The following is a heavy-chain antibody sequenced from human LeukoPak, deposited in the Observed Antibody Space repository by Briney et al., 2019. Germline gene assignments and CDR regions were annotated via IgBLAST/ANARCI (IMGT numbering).Heavy chain of an antibody. CDR3: AKDDRWLQFCC. D-gene: IGHD5-24*01. J-gene: IGHJ4*02. V-gene: IGHV3-53*01. Sequence: PGGSLRLSCTVSGFTVSSNSMSWVRQAPGKGLEWVSFIYSDNTHYSDSVKGRFTISRDNSKNTLYLQMNSLRAEDTAVYYCAKDDRWLQFCCWGQGTLVTVSA. CDR1: GFTVSSNS. CDR2: IYSDNT.